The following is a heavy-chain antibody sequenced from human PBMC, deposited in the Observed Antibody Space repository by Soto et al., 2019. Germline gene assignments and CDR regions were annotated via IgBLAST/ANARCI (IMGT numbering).Heavy chain of an antibody. CDR3: VRTGNFDS. V-gene: IGHV1-69*02. CDR2: IIPIIDIT. D-gene: IGHD1-1*01. Sequence: QVQLVQSGAELKKPGSSVKVSCKASGGTFDSFSISWVRQAPGPGLEWMGRIIPIIDITKYAQRFQGRLTITADKSTTTVYMDLSSLRSDDTAVYYCVRTGNFDSWGQGTLVSVSS. CDR1: GGTFDSFS. J-gene: IGHJ4*02.